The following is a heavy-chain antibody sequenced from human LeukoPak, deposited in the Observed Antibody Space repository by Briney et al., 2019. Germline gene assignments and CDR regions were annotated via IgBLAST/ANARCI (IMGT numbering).Heavy chain of an antibody. D-gene: IGHD1-26*01. CDR3: ARTLGGSYSSSWFDP. V-gene: IGHV3-21*01. J-gene: IGHJ5*02. CDR2: ISSSSNYI. Sequence: GGSLRLSCAASGFTFSRQSMNWVRQAPGKGLEWVSSISSSSNYIYYADSVKGRFTISRDNAKNSVYLQMNSLRAEDTAVYYRARTLGGSYSSSWFDPWGQGTLVTVSS. CDR1: GFTFSRQS.